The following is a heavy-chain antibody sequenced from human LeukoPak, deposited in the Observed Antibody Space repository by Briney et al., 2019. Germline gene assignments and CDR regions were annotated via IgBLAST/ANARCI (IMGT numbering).Heavy chain of an antibody. V-gene: IGHV3-30*03. CDR3: ARIAVAGTHFYYYGMDV. CDR1: GFTFSSYG. Sequence: QPGRSLRLSCAASGFTFSSYGMHWVRQAPGKGLEWVAAISYDGSNKYYADSVKGRFTISRDNSKNTLYVQMNSLRAEDTAVYYCARIAVAGTHFYYYGMDVWGQGTTVTVSS. J-gene: IGHJ6*02. D-gene: IGHD6-19*01. CDR2: ISYDGSNK.